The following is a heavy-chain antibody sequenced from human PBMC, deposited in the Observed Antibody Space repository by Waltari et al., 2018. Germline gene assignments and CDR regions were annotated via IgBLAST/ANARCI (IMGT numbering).Heavy chain of an antibody. J-gene: IGHJ4*02. Sequence: QVQLQESGPGLVKPSETLSLTCAVSGYSISSGYYWGWLRQPPGKGLEGIGSIYHSGSTYYNPSLKSRVTISVDTSKNQFSLKLSSVTAADTAVYYCASGDLGYYDSSGYRDYWGQGTLVTVSS. D-gene: IGHD3-22*01. CDR2: IYHSGST. V-gene: IGHV4-38-2*01. CDR3: ASGDLGYYDSSGYRDY. CDR1: GYSISSGYY.